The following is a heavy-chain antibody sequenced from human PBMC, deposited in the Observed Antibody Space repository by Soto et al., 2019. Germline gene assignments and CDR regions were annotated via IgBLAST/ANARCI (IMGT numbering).Heavy chain of an antibody. CDR1: GFTFSSYS. V-gene: IGHV3-21*01. CDR3: ARDDITMITNGLDV. J-gene: IGHJ6*02. Sequence: GGSLRLSCAASGFTFSSYSMNWVRQAPGKGLEWVSSTSSSSSYIYYADSVKGRFTISRDNAKNSLYLQMNSLRAEDTAVYYCARDDITMITNGLDVWGQGTTVTVSS. CDR2: TSSSSSYI. D-gene: IGHD3-22*01.